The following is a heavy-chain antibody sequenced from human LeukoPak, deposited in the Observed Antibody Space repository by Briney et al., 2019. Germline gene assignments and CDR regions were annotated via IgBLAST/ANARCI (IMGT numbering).Heavy chain of an antibody. V-gene: IGHV4-38-2*02. CDR3: ARGVELTQGGAFDY. CDR1: GYSISSGFY. CDR2: SYHSGST. J-gene: IGHJ4*02. Sequence: SETLSLTCTVSGYSISSGFYCGWIRQPPGKGLEWIGSSYHSGSTPYNSSLKNRFTISVDTSKNQLSLKLSSVTDADTAVYYCARGVELTQGGAFDYWGQGTLVTVSS. D-gene: IGHD1-7*01.